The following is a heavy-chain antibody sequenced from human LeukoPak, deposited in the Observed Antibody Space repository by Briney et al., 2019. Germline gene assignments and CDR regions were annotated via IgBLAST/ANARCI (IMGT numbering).Heavy chain of an antibody. CDR2: ISSSSSYI. CDR3: ARGGRTYYYDSSGYCSFDY. V-gene: IGHV3-21*01. J-gene: IGHJ4*02. CDR1: GFTFSSYS. Sequence: GGSLRLSCAASGFTFSSYSMNWVRQAPGKGLEWVSSISSSSSYIYYADSVKGRFTISRDNAKNSLYLQMNSLRAEDTAVYYCARGGRTYYYDSSGYCSFDYWGQGTLVTVSS. D-gene: IGHD3-22*01.